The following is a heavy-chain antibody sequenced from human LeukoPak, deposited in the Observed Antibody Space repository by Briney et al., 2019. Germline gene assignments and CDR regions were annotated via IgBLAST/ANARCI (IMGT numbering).Heavy chain of an antibody. Sequence: GGSLRLSCAASGFTFSSYEMNWVRQAPGKGLEWVSYISSSGSTIYYADSVKGRFTISRDNAKNSLYLQMNSLRAEDTAVYYCARGDYGDPYGFDPWGQGTLVTVSS. J-gene: IGHJ5*02. CDR1: GFTFSSYE. CDR2: ISSSGSTI. V-gene: IGHV3-48*03. CDR3: ARGDYGDPYGFDP. D-gene: IGHD4-17*01.